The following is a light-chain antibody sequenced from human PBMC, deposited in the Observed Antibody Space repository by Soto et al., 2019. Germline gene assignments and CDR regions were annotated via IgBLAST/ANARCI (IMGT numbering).Light chain of an antibody. V-gene: IGKV3-11*01. CDR1: QSVSSY. CDR2: DAS. CDR3: QHRGDWPPIT. J-gene: IGKJ5*01. Sequence: EIVLTQSPDTLSLSPGERVTLSCRASQSVSSYLAWYQQKPGQAPRLPIYDASTRATGIPARFSGSGSGTDFTLTISSLEPEDFAVYFCQHRGDWPPITFGQGTRLEI.